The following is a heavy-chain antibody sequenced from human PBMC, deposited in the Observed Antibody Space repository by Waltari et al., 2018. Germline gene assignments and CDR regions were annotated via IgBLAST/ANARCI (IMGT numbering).Heavy chain of an antibody. V-gene: IGHV1-18*01. D-gene: IGHD3-22*01. Sequence: QVQLIQSGAEVKKPGASVKVSCKASGYTFTTYGITWVRQAPGQGLEWMGWISVDNGHTSYAKKIQDRVTMTTDTSTSTAYMELRSPTSDDTAVYYCARVGGNRYYYDGRGFVYYFDYWGQGTLVTVSS. J-gene: IGHJ4*02. CDR2: ISVDNGHT. CDR1: GYTFTTYG. CDR3: ARVGGNRYYYDGRGFVYYFDY.